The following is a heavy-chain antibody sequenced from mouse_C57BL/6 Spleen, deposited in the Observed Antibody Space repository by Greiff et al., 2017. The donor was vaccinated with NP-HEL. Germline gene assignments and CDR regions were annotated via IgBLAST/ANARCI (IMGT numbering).Heavy chain of an antibody. Sequence: QVQLKESGAELVRPGASVTLSCKASGYTFTDYEMHWVKQTPVHGLEWIGAIDPETGGSAYNQKFKGKALLTADKSSSTAYMELRSLTSEDSAVYYCTRYDSAWFAYWGQGTLVTVSA. J-gene: IGHJ3*01. CDR1: GYTFTDYE. CDR2: IDPETGGS. CDR3: TRYDSAWFAY. V-gene: IGHV1-15*01. D-gene: IGHD2-4*01.